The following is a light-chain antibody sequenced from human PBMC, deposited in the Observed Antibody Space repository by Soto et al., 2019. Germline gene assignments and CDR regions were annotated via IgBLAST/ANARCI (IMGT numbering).Light chain of an antibody. CDR3: QQFSSYPLT. CDR2: GAS. V-gene: IGKV3-20*01. J-gene: IGKJ4*01. Sequence: EIELTQSPGTLSLSPGESATLSCRVSQTTSPKYVAWYQQRRGLAPRLLVYGASKRAAGIPDRFRGSGSGSEFSLTISGLEPEDFAVYYCQQFSSYPLTFGGGTKVDIK. CDR1: QTTSPKY.